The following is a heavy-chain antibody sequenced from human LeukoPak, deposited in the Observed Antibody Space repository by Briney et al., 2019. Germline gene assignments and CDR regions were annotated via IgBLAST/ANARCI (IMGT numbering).Heavy chain of an antibody. CDR3: ARTLYSYGRLVYYYGFDV. CDR2: IWHDGSNK. Sequence: QPGGSLRLSCAASGFTFSAYGMHWVRQAPGKGLEWVALIWHDGSNKYYEGSVKGRFTISRDDSKNMLYLQMNSLRDEDTAVYYCARTLYSYGRLVYYYGFDVWGKGTTVTVSS. D-gene: IGHD5-18*01. CDR1: GFTFSAYG. J-gene: IGHJ6*04. V-gene: IGHV3-33*01.